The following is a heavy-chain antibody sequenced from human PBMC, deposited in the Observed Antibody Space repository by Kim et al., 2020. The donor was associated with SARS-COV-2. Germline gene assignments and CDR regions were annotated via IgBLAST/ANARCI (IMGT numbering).Heavy chain of an antibody. J-gene: IGHJ4*02. D-gene: IGHD6-19*01. CDR3: ARGVPGIAVAGTPLGY. Sequence: SVKGRFTISRDNSKNTLYLQMNSLRAEDTAVYYCARGVPGIAVAGTPLGYWGQGTLVTVSS. V-gene: IGHV3-30*01.